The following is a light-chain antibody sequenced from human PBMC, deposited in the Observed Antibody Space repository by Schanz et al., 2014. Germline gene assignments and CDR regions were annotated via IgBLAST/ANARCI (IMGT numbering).Light chain of an antibody. CDR2: AAS. V-gene: IGKV1-9*01. Sequence: DIQMTQSPSSLSASVGDRVTITCRASRSMSSWLAWYQQKPGKALKLLIYAASTLQSGVPSRFSGSGSGTDFTLTISSLQPEDFATYYCQQLNSYPRTFGQGTKVEIK. CDR1: RSMSSW. CDR3: QQLNSYPRT. J-gene: IGKJ1*01.